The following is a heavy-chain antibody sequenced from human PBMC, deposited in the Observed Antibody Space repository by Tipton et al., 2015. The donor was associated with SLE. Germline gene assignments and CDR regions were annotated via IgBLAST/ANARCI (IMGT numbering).Heavy chain of an antibody. CDR3: SRGDWGSP. J-gene: IGHJ5*02. V-gene: IGHV4-4*08. Sequence: LRLSCTVSGGSISSYYWSWIRQPPGKGLEWIGYFYTSGSTNYNPSLKSRVTISVDTSKNHFSLKLSSVTAADTAVYYCSRGDWGSPWGQGTLVTVSS. CDR1: GGSISSYY. D-gene: IGHD7-27*01. CDR2: FYTSGST.